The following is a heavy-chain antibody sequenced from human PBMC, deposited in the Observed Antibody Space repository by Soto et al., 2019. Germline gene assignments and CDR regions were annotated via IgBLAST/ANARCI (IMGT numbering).Heavy chain of an antibody. V-gene: IGHV5-10-1*01. J-gene: IGHJ6*02. Sequence: GESLKISCKGSGYSFTSYWISWVRQMPGKGLEWMGRIDPSDSYTNYSPSFQGHVTISADKSISTAYLQWSSLKASDTAMYYCAILRFLEWLSIDYYGMDVWGQGTTVTVSS. CDR1: GYSFTSYW. CDR3: AILRFLEWLSIDYYGMDV. D-gene: IGHD3-3*01. CDR2: IDPSDSYT.